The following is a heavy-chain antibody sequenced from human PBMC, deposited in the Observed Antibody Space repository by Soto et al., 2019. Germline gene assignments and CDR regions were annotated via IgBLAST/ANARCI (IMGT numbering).Heavy chain of an antibody. CDR3: ARRAILGGMDV. J-gene: IGHJ6*02. Sequence: QVPLVQSGVEVKRPGASVRVSCKASGYNFYNHGISWVRQAPGQGLEWLGWIIINTGNTSVARKFQGRATLRADTATRTAYMDLTNLRSDDSAVYFCARRAILGGMDVWGQGTTVIVSS. V-gene: IGHV1-18*04. D-gene: IGHD3-3*01. CDR2: IIINTGNT. CDR1: GYNFYNHG.